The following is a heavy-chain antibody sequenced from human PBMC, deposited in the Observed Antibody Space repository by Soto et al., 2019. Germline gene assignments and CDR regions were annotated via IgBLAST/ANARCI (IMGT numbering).Heavy chain of an antibody. CDR3: ARHGGRVTTNCFDP. Sequence: GASVKVSCKASGYTFTGHYLHWVRQAPGEGLECMGWIDPHSGDTTFAQKFQGRVTMTSDTAISTAYMELSSLRLDGTAVYYCARHGGRVTTNCFDPWGQGPLVTVSS. D-gene: IGHD2-21*02. CDR1: GYTFTGHY. J-gene: IGHJ5*02. CDR2: IDPHSGDT. V-gene: IGHV1-2*02.